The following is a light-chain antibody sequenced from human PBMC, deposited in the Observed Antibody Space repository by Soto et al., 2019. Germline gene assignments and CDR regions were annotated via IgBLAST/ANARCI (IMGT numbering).Light chain of an antibody. CDR1: SGHSSYI. Sequence: QAVVTQSSSASASLGSSVKLTCTLSSGHSSYIIAWHQQQPGKAPRYLMKLEGSGSYNKGSGVPDRFSGSSSGADRYLTIANLQFEDVADYYCETWDSNTHVFGTGTKVTVL. CDR2: LEGSGSY. V-gene: IGLV4-60*02. J-gene: IGLJ1*01. CDR3: ETWDSNTHV.